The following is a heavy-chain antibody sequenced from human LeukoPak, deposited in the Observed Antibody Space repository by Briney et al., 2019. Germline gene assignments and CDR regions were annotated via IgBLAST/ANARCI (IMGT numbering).Heavy chain of an antibody. D-gene: IGHD6-6*01. Sequence: PSETLSLTCTVSGGSISSSSYYWGWIRQPPGKGLEWIGSFYHSGSTYYNPSLKSRVTISVDTSKNQFSLKLSSVTAADTAVYYCARGVARSSKFHFSYYFDYWGQGTLVTVSS. J-gene: IGHJ4*02. CDR1: GGSISSSSYY. V-gene: IGHV4-39*07. CDR2: FYHSGST. CDR3: ARGVARSSKFHFSYYFDY.